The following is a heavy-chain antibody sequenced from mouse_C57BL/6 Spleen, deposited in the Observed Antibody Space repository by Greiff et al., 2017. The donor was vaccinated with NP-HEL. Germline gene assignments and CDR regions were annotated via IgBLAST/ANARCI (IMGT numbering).Heavy chain of an antibody. CDR1: GFTFSSYA. CDR3: ARGDPYYYAMDY. CDR2: ISDGGSYT. J-gene: IGHJ4*01. V-gene: IGHV5-4*03. Sequence: EVKVVESGGGLVKPGGSLKLSCAASGFTFSSYAMSWVRQTPEKRLEWVATISDGGSYTYYPDNVKGRFTISRDNAKNNLYLQMSHLKSEDTAMYYCARGDPYYYAMDYWGQGTSVTVSS.